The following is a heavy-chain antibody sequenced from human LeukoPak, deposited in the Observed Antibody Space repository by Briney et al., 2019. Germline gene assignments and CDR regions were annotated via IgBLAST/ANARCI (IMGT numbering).Heavy chain of an antibody. D-gene: IGHD2-2*01. CDR1: GGSFSGYY. CDR3: ARLYPCDY. Sequence: SETLSLTCAVYGGSFSGYYWSWIRQPPGKGLEWIGEINHSGSTNYHPSLKSRVTISVETPKNQFSLKLSSVTAADTAVYYCARLYPCDYWGQGTLVTVSS. CDR2: INHSGST. J-gene: IGHJ4*02. V-gene: IGHV4-34*01.